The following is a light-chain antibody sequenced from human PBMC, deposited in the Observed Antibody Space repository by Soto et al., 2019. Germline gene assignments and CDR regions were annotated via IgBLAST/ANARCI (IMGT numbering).Light chain of an antibody. CDR3: QQFKSYPLT. CDR2: AAS. CDR1: QGISSY. J-gene: IGKJ4*01. Sequence: SQLSQTPSSLSTSVRDRVTITCLASQGISSYLAWYQQKPGKAPKLLIYAASTLQSGVPSRFSGSGSGTDFTLTISSLQPEDFATYYCQQFKSYPLTFGGGTKVDIK. V-gene: IGKV1-9*01.